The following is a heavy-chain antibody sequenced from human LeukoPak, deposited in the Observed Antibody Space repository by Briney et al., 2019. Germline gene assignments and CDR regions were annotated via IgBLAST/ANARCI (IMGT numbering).Heavy chain of an antibody. Sequence: SGGSLRPSCLASGFTFYMYAMSWVRQAPGKGLEWVASMCGTAGCTFYPDSVKGRFTISRDNSKNVLYLRMNSLTAEDTAIYYCAKDRPNFHENSGHYYRRDGDSWGQGTLVTVSS. V-gene: IGHV3-23*01. CDR1: GFTFYMYA. J-gene: IGHJ5*01. CDR2: MCGTAGCT. D-gene: IGHD3-22*01. CDR3: AKDRPNFHENSGHYYRRDGDS.